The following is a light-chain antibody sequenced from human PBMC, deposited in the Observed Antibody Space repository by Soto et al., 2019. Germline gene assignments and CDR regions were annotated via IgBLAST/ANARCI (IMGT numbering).Light chain of an antibody. Sequence: DIQMTQSPSTLSGSVGDRVTITCPASQTISSWLAWYQQKPGKAPKLLIYKASTLKSGVPSRFSGSGSGTEFTLTISSLQPDDFATYYCQHYNSYSEAFGQGTKVDIK. CDR1: QTISSW. J-gene: IGKJ1*01. V-gene: IGKV1-5*03. CDR2: KAS. CDR3: QHYNSYSEA.